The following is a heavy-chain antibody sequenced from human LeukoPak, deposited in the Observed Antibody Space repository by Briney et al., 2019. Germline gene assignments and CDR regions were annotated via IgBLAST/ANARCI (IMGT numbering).Heavy chain of an antibody. CDR2: INTNTGNP. CDR3: ARDRPDYYDSSGYEGVGDFDY. D-gene: IGHD3-22*01. V-gene: IGHV7-4-1*02. CDR1: GYTFTSYA. Sequence: ASVKVSCKASGYTFTSYAMNWVRQAPGQGLEWMGWINTNTGNPTYAQGFTGRFVFSLDTSVSTAYLQISSLKAEDTAVYYCARDRPDYYDSSGYEGVGDFDYWGQGTLVTVSS. J-gene: IGHJ4*02.